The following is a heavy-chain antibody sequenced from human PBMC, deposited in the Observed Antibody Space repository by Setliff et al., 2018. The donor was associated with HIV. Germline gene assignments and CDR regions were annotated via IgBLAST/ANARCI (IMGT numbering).Heavy chain of an antibody. Sequence: ASVKVSCKASSYTFTSYGISWVRQAPGQGLEWMAWISVYNGDTRFAQSLQGRVTLTTDTSTNTAYMEMRTLRSDDTAVYYCVRGVTRDISGYYRDEYFQHWGQGTPVTVSS. CDR2: ISVYNGDT. CDR1: SYTFTSYG. CDR3: VRGVTRDISGYYRDEYFQH. D-gene: IGHD3-22*01. J-gene: IGHJ1*01. V-gene: IGHV1-18*01.